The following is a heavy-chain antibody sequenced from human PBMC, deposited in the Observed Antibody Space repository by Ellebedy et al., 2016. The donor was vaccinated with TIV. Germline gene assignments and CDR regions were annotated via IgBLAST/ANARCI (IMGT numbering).Heavy chain of an antibody. J-gene: IGHJ4*02. Sequence: ASVKVSCKASGYTFTSYYMHWVRQAPGQGLEWMGIINPSGGSTSYAQKFQGRVTMTRDTSTSTVYMELSSLRSEDTAVYYCARVVPRGYSYLNFDYWGQGTLVTVSS. CDR2: INPSGGST. CDR3: ARVVPRGYSYLNFDY. V-gene: IGHV1-46*01. CDR1: GYTFTSYY. D-gene: IGHD5-18*01.